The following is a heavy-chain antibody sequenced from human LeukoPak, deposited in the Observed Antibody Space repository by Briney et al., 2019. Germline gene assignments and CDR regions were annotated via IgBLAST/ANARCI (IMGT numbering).Heavy chain of an antibody. V-gene: IGHV1-46*01. CDR3: ARGRRSTSYYYYYYMDV. J-gene: IGHJ6*03. D-gene: IGHD2-2*01. Sequence: ASVKVSCKASGYTFTSYYMHWVRQAPGQGLEWMGIINPSGGSTSYAQKFQGRVTMTRDMSTSTVYMELSSLRSEDTAVYYCARGRRSTSYYYYYYMDVWGKGTTVTISS. CDR1: GYTFTSYY. CDR2: INPSGGST.